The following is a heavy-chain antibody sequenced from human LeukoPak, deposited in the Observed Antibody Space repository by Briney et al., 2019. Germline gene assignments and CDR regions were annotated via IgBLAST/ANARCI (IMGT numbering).Heavy chain of an antibody. Sequence: SETLSLTCTVSGGSISSYYWSWIRQPAGKGLEWIGRIYTSGSTNYNPSLKSRVTMSVDTSKNQFSLKLSSVTAADTAVYYCARETYYYGSGSRNFDYWGQGTLVTVSS. D-gene: IGHD3-10*01. CDR3: ARETYYYGSGSRNFDY. CDR2: IYTSGST. CDR1: GGSISSYY. J-gene: IGHJ4*02. V-gene: IGHV4-4*07.